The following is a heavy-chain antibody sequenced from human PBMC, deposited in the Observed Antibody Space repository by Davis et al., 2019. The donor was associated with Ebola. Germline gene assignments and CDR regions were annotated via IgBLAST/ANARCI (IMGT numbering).Heavy chain of an antibody. Sequence: GESLKISCVASGFTFKPYSMNWVRQAPGKGLEWVSYISSSSSFIFYADSVKGRFTISRDNSKNTLYLQMNSLRAEDTAVYYCAKDYFDYWGQGTLVTVSS. J-gene: IGHJ4*02. CDR3: AKDYFDY. CDR2: ISSSSSFI. CDR1: GFTFKPYS. V-gene: IGHV3-21*01.